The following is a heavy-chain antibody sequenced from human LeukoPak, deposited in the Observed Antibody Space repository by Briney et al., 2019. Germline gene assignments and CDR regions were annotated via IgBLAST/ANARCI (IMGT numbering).Heavy chain of an antibody. V-gene: IGHV4-4*02. Sequence: PSETLSLTCAVSGGSISSSNWWSWVRQPPGKGLEWIGEIYHSGSTNYNPSLKSRVTISVDKSKNQFSLKLSSVTAADTAVYYCARVIVGATSGAFDIWGQGTMVTVSS. D-gene: IGHD1-26*01. CDR2: IYHSGST. CDR1: GGSISSSNW. CDR3: ARVIVGATSGAFDI. J-gene: IGHJ3*02.